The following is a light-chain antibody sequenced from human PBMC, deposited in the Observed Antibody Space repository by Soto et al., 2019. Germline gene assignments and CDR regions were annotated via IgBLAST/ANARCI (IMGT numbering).Light chain of an antibody. CDR3: MQGIHWPIT. CDR1: QSLVHSDGIAY. J-gene: IGKJ5*01. Sequence: DVVITQSTLSLPVTLGQPASISCRSNQSLVHSDGIAYFSWFQQRPGRSPRRLIYKVSNRDSGVPARFSGSGSGTDFALKISRVEAEDVGVYYCMQGIHWPITFGQGTRLEIK. V-gene: IGKV2-30*02. CDR2: KVS.